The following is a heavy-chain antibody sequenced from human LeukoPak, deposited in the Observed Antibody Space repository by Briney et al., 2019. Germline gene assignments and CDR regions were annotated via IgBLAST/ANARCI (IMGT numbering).Heavy chain of an antibody. CDR1: GLPFSTYA. D-gene: IGHD5-24*01. CDR2: ISGSGGST. Sequence: GGSWSPSFQAPGLPFSTYALSWARQAPGKGLEWVSAISGSGGSTYYADSVKGRFTISRDNSKNTLYLQMNSLRAEDTAVYYCAKDSEMATILAYFDYWGQGTLVTVSS. J-gene: IGHJ4*02. CDR3: AKDSEMATILAYFDY. V-gene: IGHV3-23*01.